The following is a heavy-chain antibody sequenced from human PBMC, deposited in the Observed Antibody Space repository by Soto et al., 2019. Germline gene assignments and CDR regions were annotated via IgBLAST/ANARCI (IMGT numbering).Heavy chain of an antibody. D-gene: IGHD6-19*01. J-gene: IGHJ4*02. Sequence: QVQLVESGGGVVQPGRSLRISCSASGFTFSAYTMHWVRQAPGKGLECVAAISNAGLNIHFADSVKGRFTISRDNSKNTLYLQMNSLRPEDTAVYYCAREWSLSVAVPGYWGQGTLVSVSS. V-gene: IGHV3-30-3*01. CDR1: GFTFSAYT. CDR3: AREWSLSVAVPGY. CDR2: ISNAGLNI.